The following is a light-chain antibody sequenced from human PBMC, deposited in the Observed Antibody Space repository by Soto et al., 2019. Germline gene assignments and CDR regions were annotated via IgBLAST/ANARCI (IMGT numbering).Light chain of an antibody. CDR3: SSFTSSMTNV. Sequence: QSVLTQPASVSGSPGESITISCTGTSSDVGGYNSVSWYQHHPGKAPKLILYAVGDRPSGVSYRFSCSKSGNTASLTISGIQAADEADYFCSSFTSSMTNVFGSGTKVTVL. CDR2: AVG. CDR1: SSDVGGYNS. J-gene: IGLJ1*01. V-gene: IGLV2-14*03.